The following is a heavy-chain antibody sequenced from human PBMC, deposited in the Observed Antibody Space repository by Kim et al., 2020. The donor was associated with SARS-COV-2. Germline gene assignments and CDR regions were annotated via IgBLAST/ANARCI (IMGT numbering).Heavy chain of an antibody. CDR1: GGSISSYY. CDR3: ARDRGYGDYYYYYYYGMDV. J-gene: IGHJ6*02. V-gene: IGHV4-59*01. Sequence: SETLSLTCTVSGGSISSYYWSWIRQPPGKGLEWIGYIYYSGSTNYNPSLKSRVTISVDTSKNQFSLKLSSVTAADTAVYYCARDRGYGDYYYYYYYGMDVWGQGTTVTVSS. CDR2: IYYSGST. D-gene: IGHD4-17*01.